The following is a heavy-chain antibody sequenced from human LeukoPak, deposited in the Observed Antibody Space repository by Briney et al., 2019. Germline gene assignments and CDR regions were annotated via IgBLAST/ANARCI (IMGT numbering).Heavy chain of an antibody. D-gene: IGHD3-3*01. CDR1: GYTFTSYY. CDR3: AVNDFWSGYYDAFDI. Sequence: ASVKVSCKASGYTFTSYYMHWVRQAPGQGLEWMGITNPSGGSTSYAQKFQGRVTMTRDTSTSTVYMELSSLRSEDTAVYYCAVNDFWSGYYDAFDIWGQGTMVTVSS. CDR2: TNPSGGST. J-gene: IGHJ3*02. V-gene: IGHV1-46*01.